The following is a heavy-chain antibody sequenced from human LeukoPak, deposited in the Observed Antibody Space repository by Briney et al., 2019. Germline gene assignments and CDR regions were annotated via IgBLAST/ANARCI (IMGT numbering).Heavy chain of an antibody. CDR3: ARDDRDGYNWGYFDY. J-gene: IGHJ4*02. D-gene: IGHD5-24*01. Sequence: GGSLRLSCAASGFTVSSNYMSWVRQAPGKGLEWVSVIYSGGSTYYADSVKGRFTISRDNPKNTLYLQMNSLRAEDTAVYYCARDDRDGYNWGYFDYWGQGTLVAVSS. CDR1: GFTVSSNY. V-gene: IGHV3-53*01. CDR2: IYSGGST.